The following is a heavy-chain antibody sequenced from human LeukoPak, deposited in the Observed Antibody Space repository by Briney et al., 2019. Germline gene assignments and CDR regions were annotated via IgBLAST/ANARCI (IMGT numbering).Heavy chain of an antibody. V-gene: IGHV1-46*01. CDR1: GYTFTSYY. Sequence: ASVKVSCKASGYTFTSYYMHWVRQAPGQGLEWMGIINSSGGSTSYAQKFQGRVTMTRDTSTSTVYMELSSLKSEDTAVYYCARASGYDNFDYWGQGTLVTVSS. D-gene: IGHD5-12*01. J-gene: IGHJ4*02. CDR3: ARASGYDNFDY. CDR2: INSSGGST.